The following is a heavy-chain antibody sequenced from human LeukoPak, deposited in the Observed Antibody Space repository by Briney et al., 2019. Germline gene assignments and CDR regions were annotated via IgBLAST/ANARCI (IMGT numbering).Heavy chain of an antibody. Sequence: GRSLRLSCAASAFTFSSYGMHWVRQAPGKGLEWVAVIWYDGSNKYYADSVKGRFTISRDNSKNTLYLQMNSLRAEDTAVYYCARVLGSSGYWFPDYWGQGTLVTVSS. CDR2: IWYDGSNK. D-gene: IGHD3-22*01. V-gene: IGHV3-33*01. CDR3: ARVLGSSGYWFPDY. CDR1: AFTFSSYG. J-gene: IGHJ4*02.